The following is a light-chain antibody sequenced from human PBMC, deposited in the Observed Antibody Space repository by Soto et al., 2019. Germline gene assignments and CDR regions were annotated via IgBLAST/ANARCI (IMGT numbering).Light chain of an antibody. Sequence: EIVLTQSPGTLSLSPGERATLSCRASQSVSSSYLAWYQQKPGQAPRLLIYGASSRATGIPDRFSGSGSGKDFPPPISSLGPEDFAVNYVQQVGSSPGTFGQGTKVEIK. V-gene: IGKV3-20*01. CDR3: QQVGSSPGT. CDR1: QSVSSSY. CDR2: GAS. J-gene: IGKJ1*01.